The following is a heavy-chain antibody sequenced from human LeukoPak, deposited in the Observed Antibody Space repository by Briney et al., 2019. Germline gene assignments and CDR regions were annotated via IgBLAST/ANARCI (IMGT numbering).Heavy chain of an antibody. CDR1: GFTFSSYE. J-gene: IGHJ4*02. D-gene: IGHD3-10*01. CDR3: AKAEPYGSGSYYFH. CDR2: ISSSGSNI. V-gene: IGHV3-48*03. Sequence: GGSLRLSCAASGFTFSSYEMNWVRQAPGKGLEWVSYISSSGSNIYHADSVKGRFTISRDNSKNTLYLQMNSLRAEDTAVYYCAKAEPYGSGSYYFHWGQGTLVTVSS.